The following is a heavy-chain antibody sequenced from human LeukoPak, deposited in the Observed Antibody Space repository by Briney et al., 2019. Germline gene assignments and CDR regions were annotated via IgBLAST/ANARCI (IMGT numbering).Heavy chain of an antibody. CDR1: GFTFSDYY. J-gene: IGHJ4*02. D-gene: IGHD6-19*01. CDR3: ARGAPNWAVAGN. CDR2: ITTTSSYI. V-gene: IGHV3-11*05. Sequence: GSLRLSCAASGFTFSDYYMSWIRQAPGKGLEWVSSITTTSSYIYYADSVKGRFTISRDNAKNSLYLQMNSLRAEDTAVYYCARGAPNWAVAGNWGQGTLVTVSS.